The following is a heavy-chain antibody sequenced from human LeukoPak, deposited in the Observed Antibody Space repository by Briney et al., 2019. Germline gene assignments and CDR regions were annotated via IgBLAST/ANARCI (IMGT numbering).Heavy chain of an antibody. V-gene: IGHV3-7*01. D-gene: IGHD6-13*01. CDR1: GFSFSESW. J-gene: IGHJ6*02. CDR2: IKDDGSEK. CDR3: ATYSNWVAGDV. Sequence: GGSLRLSCAASGFSFSESWMSWVRQAPEKGLEWVAAIKDDGSEKDYVDTVKGRFTISRDNAKNSLYLQMNSLRVEDTAVYHCATYSNWVAGDVWGQGTTVSVSS.